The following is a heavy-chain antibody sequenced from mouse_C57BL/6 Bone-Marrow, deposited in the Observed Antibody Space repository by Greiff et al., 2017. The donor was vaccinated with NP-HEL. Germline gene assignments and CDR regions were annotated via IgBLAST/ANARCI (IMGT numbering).Heavy chain of an antibody. Sequence: VMLVESGAELARPGASVKLSCKASGYTFTSYGISWVKQRTGQGLEWIGEIYPRSGNTYYNEKFKGKATLTADKSSSTAYMELRSLTSEDSAVYFCARTLLRSWFAYWGQGTLVTVSA. CDR2: IYPRSGNT. J-gene: IGHJ3*01. V-gene: IGHV1-81*01. D-gene: IGHD1-1*01. CDR1: GYTFTSYG. CDR3: ARTLLRSWFAY.